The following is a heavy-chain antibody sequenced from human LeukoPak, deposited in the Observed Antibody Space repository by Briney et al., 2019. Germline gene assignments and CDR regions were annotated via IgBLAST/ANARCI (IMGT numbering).Heavy chain of an antibody. CDR1: GFSLSTSGVG. D-gene: IGHD3-10*01. Sequence: ASGPTLVNPTQTLTLTCTFSGFSLSTSGVGVDWIRQPPGKALEWLALIFWDNDQRYSPSLESGLTITKDTSKNQVVLTMTNMDPVDTATYFCARHRHYYNRYYFDSWGQGIPVTVSS. CDR2: IFWDNDQ. J-gene: IGHJ4*02. CDR3: ARHRHYYNRYYFDS. V-gene: IGHV2-5*02.